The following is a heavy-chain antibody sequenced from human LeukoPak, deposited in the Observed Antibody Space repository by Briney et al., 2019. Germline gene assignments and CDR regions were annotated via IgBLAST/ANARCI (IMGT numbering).Heavy chain of an antibody. D-gene: IGHD6-13*01. CDR3: AREGSWYDWFDP. CDR2: ISSSSSYI. J-gene: IGHJ5*02. V-gene: IGHV3-21*01. Sequence: GGSLRLSCAASGFTFSSYSMNWVRQAPGKGLEWVSSISSSSSYIYYADSVKGRFTISRDNAKNSLYLQMDSLRAEDTAVYYCAREGSWYDWFDPGAQETRVTVPS. CDR1: GFTFSSYS.